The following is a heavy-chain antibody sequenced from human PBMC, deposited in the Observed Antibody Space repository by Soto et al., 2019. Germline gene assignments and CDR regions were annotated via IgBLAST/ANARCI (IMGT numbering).Heavy chain of an antibody. CDR3: ARSRSGAVADSFDF. D-gene: IGHD3-10*01. CDR1: GFTFRSYA. V-gene: IGHV3-30*04. Sequence: PGGSLRLSCAASGFTFRSYAIHWVRQAPGKGLEWVAVISRDGTNKYYVDSVKGRFTISRDNSKDTVYLQMNSLRDEDSAMFYCARSRSGAVADSFDFWGQGTPVTVSS. CDR2: ISRDGTNK. J-gene: IGHJ4*02.